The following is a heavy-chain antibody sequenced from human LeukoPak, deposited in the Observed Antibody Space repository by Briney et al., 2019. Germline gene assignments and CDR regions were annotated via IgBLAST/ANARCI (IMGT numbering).Heavy chain of an antibody. CDR3: ARVKGSGSYAFDI. CDR1: GFTFDDYG. Sequence: GGSLRLSCAASGFTFDDYGMSWVRKAPGKGLEWVSGINWNGGSTGYADSVKGRFTISRDNAKNSLYLQMNSLRAEDTALYHCARVKGSGSYAFDIWGQGTMVTVSS. CDR2: INWNGGST. V-gene: IGHV3-20*01. J-gene: IGHJ3*02. D-gene: IGHD3-10*01.